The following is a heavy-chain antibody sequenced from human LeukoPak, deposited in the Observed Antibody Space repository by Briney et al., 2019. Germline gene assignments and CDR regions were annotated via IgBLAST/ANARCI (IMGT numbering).Heavy chain of an antibody. CDR2: IYRDGNT. V-gene: IGHV4-4*02. CDR1: GGFISSGNW. CDR3: ARSGAYAIDV. J-gene: IGHJ3*01. Sequence: PSGTLSLTCAVSGGFISSGNWWSWVRQPPGKGLEWIGEIYRDGNTNYNPSLKSRVTISVDKSKNQFSLRLSPLTAADTAVYHCARSGAYAIDVWGHGTMVTVSS.